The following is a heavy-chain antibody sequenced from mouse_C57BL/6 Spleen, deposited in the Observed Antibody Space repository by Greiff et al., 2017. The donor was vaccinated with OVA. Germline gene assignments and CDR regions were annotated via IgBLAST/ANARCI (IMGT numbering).Heavy chain of an antibody. CDR3: ARSGLDYYGSSYVFDY. Sequence: QVQLQQSGAELVRPGTSVKVSCKASGYAFTNYLIEWVKQRPGQGLEWIGVINPGSGGTNYNEKFKGKATLTADKSSSTAYMQLSSLTSEDSALYFCARSGLDYYGSSYVFDYWGQGTTLTVSS. J-gene: IGHJ2*01. V-gene: IGHV1-54*01. CDR1: GYAFTNYL. D-gene: IGHD1-1*01. CDR2: INPGSGGT.